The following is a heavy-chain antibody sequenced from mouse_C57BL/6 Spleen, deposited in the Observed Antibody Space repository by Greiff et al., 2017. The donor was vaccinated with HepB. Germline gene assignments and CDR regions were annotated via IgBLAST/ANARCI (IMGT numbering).Heavy chain of an antibody. CDR2: IDPSDSYP. CDR3: ARVKLSSMDY. J-gene: IGHJ4*01. D-gene: IGHD1-1*02. CDR1: GSTFTSYW. Sequence: VQLQQPGAELVMPGASVKLSCKASGSTFTSYWMHWVKQRPGQGLEWIGEIDPSDSYPNYHQKFKGKSTLTVDNSSSTAYMQLSSLTSEYSAVYYCARVKLSSMDYWGQGTSVTFSS. V-gene: IGHV1-69*01.